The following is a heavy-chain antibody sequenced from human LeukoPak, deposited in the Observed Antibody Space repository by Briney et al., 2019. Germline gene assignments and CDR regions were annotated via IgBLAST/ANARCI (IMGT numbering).Heavy chain of an antibody. Sequence: PGGSLRLSCAASGFTFRTYWMSWVRQAPGKGLEWVANIKTDGSDKYYVDSVKGRFTITRDNAKNSLSLQMNSLRAEDTAVYYCARGQNWNHDYWGQGTPVTVSS. D-gene: IGHD1-14*01. V-gene: IGHV3-7*01. CDR3: ARGQNWNHDY. CDR2: IKTDGSDK. J-gene: IGHJ4*02. CDR1: GFTFRTYW.